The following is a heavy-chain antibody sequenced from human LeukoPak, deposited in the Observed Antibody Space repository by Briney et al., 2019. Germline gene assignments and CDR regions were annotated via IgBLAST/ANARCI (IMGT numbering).Heavy chain of an antibody. J-gene: IGHJ4*02. CDR3: AREVPATAIRFDY. D-gene: IGHD2-2*01. V-gene: IGHV4-30-4*01. Sequence: PSETLSLTCTVSGGSISSGDYYWSWIRQPPGKGLEWIGYIYYSGSTYYNPSLKSRVTMPVDTSKNQFSLKLSSVTAADTAVYYCAREVPATAIRFDYWGQGTLVTVSS. CDR2: IYYSGST. CDR1: GGSISSGDYY.